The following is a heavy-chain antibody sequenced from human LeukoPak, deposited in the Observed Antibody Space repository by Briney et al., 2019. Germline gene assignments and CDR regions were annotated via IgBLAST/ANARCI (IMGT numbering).Heavy chain of an antibody. Sequence: GGSVRLSCAASGFTFSSYGMHWVRQAPGKGLEWVAVIWYDGSNKYYADSVKGRFTISRDNSKNTLYLQMNSLRAEDTAVYYCAREGGSGSYFDCWGRGTLVTVSS. CDR1: GFTFSSYG. V-gene: IGHV3-33*01. D-gene: IGHD6-19*01. CDR2: IWYDGSNK. J-gene: IGHJ4*02. CDR3: AREGGSGSYFDC.